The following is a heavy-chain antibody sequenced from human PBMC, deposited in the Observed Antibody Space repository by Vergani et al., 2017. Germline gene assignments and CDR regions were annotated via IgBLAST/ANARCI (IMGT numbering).Heavy chain of an antibody. CDR3: ARDMDIVVVPAAIGGMDV. V-gene: IGHV3-30*02. CDR1: GFTFSSYG. D-gene: IGHD2-2*03. Sequence: QVQLVESGGGVVQPGGSLRLSCAASGFTFSSYGMHWVRQAPGKGLEWVAFIRYDGSNKYYADSVKGRFTISRDNSKNTLYLQMNSLRAEDTAVYYCARDMDIVVVPAAIGGMDVWGQGTTVTVSS. J-gene: IGHJ6*02. CDR2: IRYDGSNK.